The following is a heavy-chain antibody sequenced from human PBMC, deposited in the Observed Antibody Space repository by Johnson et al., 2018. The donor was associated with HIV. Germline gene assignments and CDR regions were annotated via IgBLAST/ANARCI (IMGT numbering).Heavy chain of an antibody. D-gene: IGHD3-22*01. Sequence: VLLVESGGGLVQPGGSLRLSCAASGFTVSSNYMTWVRQAPGKGLEWVSVIYSGGSTYYADSVKGRFIISRDNSKNTLLLQMNSLRVDDTAMYYCARGHHDSGYPLEAFDIWGQGTMVSVSS. J-gene: IGHJ3*02. V-gene: IGHV3-66*01. CDR2: IYSGGST. CDR3: ARGHHDSGYPLEAFDI. CDR1: GFTVSSNY.